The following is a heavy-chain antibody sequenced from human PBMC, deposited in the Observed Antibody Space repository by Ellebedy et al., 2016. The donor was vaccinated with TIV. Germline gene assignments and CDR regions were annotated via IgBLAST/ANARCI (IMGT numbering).Heavy chain of an antibody. J-gene: IGHJ4*02. CDR2: ISSSSSYI. CDR3: AKERGSCYDY. Sequence: GESLKISXAASGFTFSSYWMHWVRQAPGKGLEWVSSISSSSSYIYYADSVKGRFTISRDNAKNSLYLQMNSLRAEDTAVYYCAKERGSCYDYWGQGTLVTVSS. D-gene: IGHD2-15*01. V-gene: IGHV3-21*01. CDR1: GFTFSSYW.